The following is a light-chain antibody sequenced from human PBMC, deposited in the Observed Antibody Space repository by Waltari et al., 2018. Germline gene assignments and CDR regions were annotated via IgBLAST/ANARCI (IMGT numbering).Light chain of an antibody. CDR2: EGN. V-gene: IGLV2-8*01. CDR1: SSDVGGNIY. J-gene: IGLJ3*02. Sequence: QSVLTQPPSASGSPGQSVTISCTGTSSDVGGNIYVSWYQQHPGKAPKLMVDEGNKRPSGVPDRFSGSKSGNTASLTVSGLQAEDEADYYCSSYGGSKVFGGGTKLTVL. CDR3: SSYGGSKV.